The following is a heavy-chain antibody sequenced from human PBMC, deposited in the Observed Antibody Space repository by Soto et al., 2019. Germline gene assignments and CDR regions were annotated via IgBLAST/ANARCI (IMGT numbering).Heavy chain of an antibody. V-gene: IGHV1-8*01. Sequence: QVQLVQSGAEVKKPGASVKVSCKASGYTFTSYDSNRGRQATGHGIEWLGWMNPKRDKTGYAQKCQGRVIRTRNTTISTAYRELSSMGCDDTAVYYCAIEHNCSWRFDYWGQGTLVTVSS. CDR2: MNPKRDKT. CDR1: GYTFTSYD. CDR3: AIEHNCSWRFDY. J-gene: IGHJ4*02. D-gene: IGHD6-13*01.